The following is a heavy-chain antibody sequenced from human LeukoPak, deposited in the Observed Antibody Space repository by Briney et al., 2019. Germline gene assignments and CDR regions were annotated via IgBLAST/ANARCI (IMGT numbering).Heavy chain of an antibody. CDR1: GYTFTSYG. J-gene: IGHJ5*02. D-gene: IGHD6-13*01. Sequence: GASVKVSCKASGYTFTSYGISWVRQAPGQVLEWMGWISAYNGNTNYAQKLQGRVTMTTDTSTSTAYMELRSLRSDDTAVYYCARGGSSWYLDNWFDPWGQGTLVTVSS. V-gene: IGHV1-18*01. CDR2: ISAYNGNT. CDR3: ARGGSSWYLDNWFDP.